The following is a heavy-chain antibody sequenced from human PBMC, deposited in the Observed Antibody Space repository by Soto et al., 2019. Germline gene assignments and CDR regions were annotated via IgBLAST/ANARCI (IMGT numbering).Heavy chain of an antibody. CDR2: IIPIFGTA. Sequence: EASVKVSCKASGGTFSSYAISWVRQAPGQGLEWMGGIIPIFGTANYAQKFQGRVTITADESTSTAYMELSSLRSEDTAVYYCARKSRTSGYKRGYYGMDVWGQGTTVTVSS. CDR3: ARKSRTSGYKRGYYGMDV. J-gene: IGHJ6*02. CDR1: GGTFSSYA. V-gene: IGHV1-69*13. D-gene: IGHD5-12*01.